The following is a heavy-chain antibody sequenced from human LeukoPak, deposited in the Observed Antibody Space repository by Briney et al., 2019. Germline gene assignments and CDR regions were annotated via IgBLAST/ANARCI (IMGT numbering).Heavy chain of an antibody. CDR3: ARGGEQWLEYNWFDP. D-gene: IGHD6-19*01. Sequence: KPSETLSLTCTVSGGSISSYYWSWIRQPPGKGLEWIGYIYYSGSTNYNPSLKSRVTISVDTSKNQFSLTLSSVTAADTAVYYCARGGEQWLEYNWFDPWGQGTLVTVSS. CDR2: IYYSGST. CDR1: GGSISSYY. V-gene: IGHV4-59*01. J-gene: IGHJ5*02.